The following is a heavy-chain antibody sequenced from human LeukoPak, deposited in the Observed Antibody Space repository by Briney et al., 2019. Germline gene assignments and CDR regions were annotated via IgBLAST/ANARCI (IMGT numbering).Heavy chain of an antibody. D-gene: IGHD3-9*01. J-gene: IGHJ4*02. Sequence: PGGSLRLSCAASGFTFSRYAIHWVRQAPGKGLEWVAVISYDETNKYYADSVKGRFTVSRDNAKNTLYLQMNSLRPEDTAVYYCVRSYRDLTGYYNHFDYWGQGNLVTVSS. CDR3: VRSYRDLTGYYNHFDY. V-gene: IGHV3-30-3*01. CDR2: ISYDETNK. CDR1: GFTFSRYA.